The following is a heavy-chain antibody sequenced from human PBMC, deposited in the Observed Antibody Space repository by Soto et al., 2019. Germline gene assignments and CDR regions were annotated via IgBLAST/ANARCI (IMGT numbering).Heavy chain of an antibody. Sequence: SENLSLSCNVSGGSISKYYWTWVRQSPEKGLEWIGYMYYNGNINYNPSLKSRVTISIGTSKNQFSLTLKSVTAADTAVYYCASAGNWFHSRCQGVLVT. CDR3: ASAGNWFHS. V-gene: IGHV4-59*01. CDR1: GGSISKYY. J-gene: IGHJ5*01. CDR2: MYYNGNI.